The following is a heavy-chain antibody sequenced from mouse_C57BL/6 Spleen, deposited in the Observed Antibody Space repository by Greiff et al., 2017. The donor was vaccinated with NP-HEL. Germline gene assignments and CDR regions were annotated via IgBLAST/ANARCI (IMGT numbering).Heavy chain of an antibody. CDR1: GYSITSGYY. CDR2: ISYDGSN. J-gene: IGHJ3*01. V-gene: IGHV3-6*01. D-gene: IGHD1-1*01. CDR3: APLYYYGAWFAY. Sequence: EVQLQESGPGLVKPSQSLSLTCSVTGYSITSGYYWNWIRQFPGNKLEWMGYISYDGSNNYNPSLKNRISITRDTSKNQFFLKLNSVTTEDTATYYCAPLYYYGAWFAYWGQGTLVTVSA.